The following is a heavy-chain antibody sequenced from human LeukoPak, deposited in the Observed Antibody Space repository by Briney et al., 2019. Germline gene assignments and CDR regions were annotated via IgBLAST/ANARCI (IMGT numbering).Heavy chain of an antibody. V-gene: IGHV4-4*02. D-gene: IGHD2-15*01. CDR3: ARAPVGTATGGFDY. CDR2: IYHSGST. Sequence: GSLRLSCAASGFTFRSYAMHWVRQAPGKGLEWIGEIYHSGSTNYNPSLKSRVTISVDESKNQFSLNLSSVTAADTAVYYCARAPVGTATGGFDYWGQGTLVTVSS. J-gene: IGHJ4*02. CDR1: GFTFRSYA.